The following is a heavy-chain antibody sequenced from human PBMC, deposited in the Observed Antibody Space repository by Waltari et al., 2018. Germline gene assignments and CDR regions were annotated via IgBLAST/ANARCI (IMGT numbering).Heavy chain of an antibody. Sequence: QVQLVQSGAEVKKPGASVKVSCKASGYTFTSYDINWVRQATGQGLEWMGIINPSGGSTSYAQKFQGRVTMTRDTSTSTVYMELSSLRSEDTAVYYCARDLLWGAYYFDYWGQGTLVTVSS. CDR1: GYTFTSYD. D-gene: IGHD2-21*01. J-gene: IGHJ4*02. CDR2: INPSGGST. V-gene: IGHV1-46*01. CDR3: ARDLLWGAYYFDY.